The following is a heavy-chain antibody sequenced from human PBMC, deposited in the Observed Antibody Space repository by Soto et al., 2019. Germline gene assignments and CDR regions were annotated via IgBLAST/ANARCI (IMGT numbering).Heavy chain of an antibody. J-gene: IGHJ4*02. CDR3: ARLRPPPRFRYFDY. Sequence: PSETLSLTCAVYGGSFSGYYWSWIRQPPGKGLEWIGEINHSGSTNYNPSLKSRVTISVDTSKNQFSLKLSSVTAADTAVYYCARLRPPPRFRYFDYWGQGTLVTVSS. CDR1: GGSFSGYY. D-gene: IGHD3-10*01. CDR2: INHSGST. V-gene: IGHV4-34*01.